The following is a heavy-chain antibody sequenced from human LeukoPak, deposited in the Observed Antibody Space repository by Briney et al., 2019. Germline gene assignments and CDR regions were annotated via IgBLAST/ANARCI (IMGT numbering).Heavy chain of an antibody. CDR1: GFTFDDYA. D-gene: IGHD6-25*01. J-gene: IGHJ4*02. CDR2: ISWDGGST. V-gene: IGHV3-43D*03. Sequence: GGSLRLSCAASGFTFDDYAMHWVRQAPGKGLEWVSLISWDGGSTYYADSVKGRFTISRDNSKNSLYLQMNSLRAEDTAVYYCARGLPGHTSALGYWGQGTLVTVSS. CDR3: ARGLPGHTSALGY.